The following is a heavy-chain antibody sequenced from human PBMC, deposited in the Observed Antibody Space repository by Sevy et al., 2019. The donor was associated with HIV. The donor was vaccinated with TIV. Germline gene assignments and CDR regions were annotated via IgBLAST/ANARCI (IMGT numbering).Heavy chain of an antibody. CDR3: ARDGIRRDYWHGLDV. D-gene: IGHD2-8*02. CDR2: IYRSGRS. J-gene: IGHJ6*02. Sequence: SETLSLTCTVSGDSINNGNRWWSWVRQPAGKGLEWIGRIYRSGRSIMYNPSLERRVTISVDTSKNQFSLKVTSVIAADTAIYYCARDGIRRDYWHGLDVWGQGTTVTVSS. CDR1: GDSINNGNRW. V-gene: IGHV4-61*02.